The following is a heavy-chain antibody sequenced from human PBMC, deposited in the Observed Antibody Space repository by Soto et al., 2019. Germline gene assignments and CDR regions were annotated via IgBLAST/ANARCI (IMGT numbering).Heavy chain of an antibody. D-gene: IGHD2-2*01. CDR1: GFTFSSYG. CDR3: ARDHGYCSSTSCYPGYYYYGMDV. V-gene: IGHV3-33*01. J-gene: IGHJ6*02. CDR2: IWYDGSNK. Sequence: GGSLRLSCAASGFTFSSYGMHWVRQAPGKGLEWVAVIWYDGSNKYYADSVKGRFTISRDNSKNTLYLQMNSLRAEDTAVYYCARDHGYCSSTSCYPGYYYYGMDVWGQGTTVTVSS.